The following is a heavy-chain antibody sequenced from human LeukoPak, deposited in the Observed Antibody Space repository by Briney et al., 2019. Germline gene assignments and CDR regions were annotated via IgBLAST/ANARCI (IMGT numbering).Heavy chain of an antibody. Sequence: KTSETLSLTCTVSGGSISSYYWSWIRQPPGKGLEWIGYIYYSGSTNYNPSLKSRVTISVDTSKNQFSLKLSSVIAADTAVYYCARSTLGGSLDYWGQGTLVTVSS. CDR3: ARSTLGGSLDY. CDR2: IYYSGST. V-gene: IGHV4-59*01. CDR1: GGSISSYY. J-gene: IGHJ4*02.